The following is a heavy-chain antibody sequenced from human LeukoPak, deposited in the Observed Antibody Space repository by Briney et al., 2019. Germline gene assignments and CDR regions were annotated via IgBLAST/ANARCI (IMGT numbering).Heavy chain of an antibody. J-gene: IGHJ4*02. V-gene: IGHV3-15*01. CDR2: IKSKTDGGTT. CDR1: GFAFSNAW. Sequence: RGGSLRLSCAASGFAFSNAWMSWVRQAPGKGLEWVGRIKSKTDGGTTDYAAPVKGRFTISRDDSKNTLYLQMNSLKTEDTAVYYRTTGGYGGQFDYWGQGTLVTVSS. D-gene: IGHD5-12*01. CDR3: TTGGYGGQFDY.